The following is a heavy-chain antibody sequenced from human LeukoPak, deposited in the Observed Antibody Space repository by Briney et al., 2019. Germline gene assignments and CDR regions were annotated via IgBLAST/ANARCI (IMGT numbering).Heavy chain of an antibody. D-gene: IGHD6-13*01. CDR2: SAYGGSI. Sequence: GGSLRLSCAAPGITFSNYDITWVRQAPGRGLEYVSCSAYGGSIHYADSVKGRFTISRDNSKSTVYLQMTNLRAEDTARYHCAKHPGRSGYRSNWYVSYFDPWGQGALVTVSS. CDR3: AKHPGRSGYRSNWYVSYFDP. CDR1: GITFSNYD. V-gene: IGHV3-23*01. J-gene: IGHJ4*02.